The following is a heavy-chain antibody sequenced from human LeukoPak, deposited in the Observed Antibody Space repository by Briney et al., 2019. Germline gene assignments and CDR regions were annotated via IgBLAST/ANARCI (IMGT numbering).Heavy chain of an antibody. D-gene: IGHD3-10*01. Sequence: PGRSLRLSCAASGFTFSSYAMHWVRQAPGKGLEWVAVISYDGSNKYYADSVKGRFTISRDNSKNTLYLQMNSLRAEDTAVYYCARDIGNVLLWFGESYFDYWGQGTLVTVSS. V-gene: IGHV3-30*04. CDR2: ISYDGSNK. CDR3: ARDIGNVLLWFGESYFDY. J-gene: IGHJ4*02. CDR1: GFTFSSYA.